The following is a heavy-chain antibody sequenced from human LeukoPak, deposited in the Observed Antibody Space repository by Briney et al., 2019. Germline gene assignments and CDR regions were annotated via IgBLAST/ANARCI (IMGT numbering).Heavy chain of an antibody. D-gene: IGHD2-15*01. CDR2: ISGGSSFT. Sequence: GGSLRLSCAASGFSFSSFSMNWVRQAPGKGVEWVSYISGGSSFTYYVDSVKGRFTISRDNAKNSLYLQMNSLSAEDTAVYYCAKNGDRGAYCSGGTCYPYYYHYMDVWGKGTTVTISS. J-gene: IGHJ6*03. V-gene: IGHV3-21*04. CDR1: GFSFSSFS. CDR3: AKNGDRGAYCSGGTCYPYYYHYMDV.